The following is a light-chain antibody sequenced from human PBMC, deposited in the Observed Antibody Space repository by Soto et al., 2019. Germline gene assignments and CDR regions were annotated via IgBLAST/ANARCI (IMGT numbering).Light chain of an antibody. CDR3: SSYTSSNSYV. Sequence: QSVLTQPASVSGSPGQSIAISCTGSSSDVGGYKYVSWYQQHPGKAPKLMIYDVSNRPSGVSDRFSGSKSGNTASLTISGLQSEDEADYYCSSYTSSNSYVSGTGTKVTDL. CDR1: SSDVGGYKY. CDR2: DVS. V-gene: IGLV2-14*03. J-gene: IGLJ1*01.